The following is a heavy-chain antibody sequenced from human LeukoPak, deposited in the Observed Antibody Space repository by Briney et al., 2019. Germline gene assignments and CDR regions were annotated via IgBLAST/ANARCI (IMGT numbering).Heavy chain of an antibody. CDR3: SRHARYCYSTGVVLENYGMDV. V-gene: IGHV4-39*01. J-gene: IGHJ6*02. D-gene: IGHD4-11*01. Sequence: PSETLSLTCAVSGGSLSDNRFYWGWIRQSPGKGLQRIGSIYYSGTTYYNPSLQSRVIVSVDTSRNPFSLRLASVTAADTAVYYCSRHARYCYSTGVVLENYGMDVWGQGTTVTVSS. CDR1: GGSLSDNRFY. CDR2: IYYSGTT.